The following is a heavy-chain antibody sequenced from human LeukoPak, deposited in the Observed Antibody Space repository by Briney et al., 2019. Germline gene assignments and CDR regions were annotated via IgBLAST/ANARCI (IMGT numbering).Heavy chain of an antibody. J-gene: IGHJ5*02. D-gene: IGHD5-12*01. CDR3: ARLMWLRNGGP. V-gene: IGHV4-61*02. CDR1: GGSISSGSYY. CDR2: IYTSGST. Sequence: SSQTLSLTCTVSGGSISSGSYYWSWIRQPAGKGLEWIGRIYTSGSTNYNPSLKSRVTISVDTSKNQFSLKLSSVTAADTAVYYCARLMWLRNGGPWGQGTLVTVSS.